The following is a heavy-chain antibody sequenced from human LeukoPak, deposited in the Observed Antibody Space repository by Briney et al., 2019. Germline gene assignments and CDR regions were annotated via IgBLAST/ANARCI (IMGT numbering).Heavy chain of an antibody. V-gene: IGHV1-18*01. D-gene: IGHD3-22*01. J-gene: IGHJ4*02. CDR1: GYTLSRYG. CDR2: ISAYNGNT. CDR3: ARSYYDSSGSDY. Sequence: ASVEVSCKGSGYTLSRYGISWGRQAPGQGLEWMGWISAYNGNTNYAQKLQGRVTMTTDTSTSTAYMELRSLRSDDTAVYYCARSYYDSSGSDYWGQGTLVTVSS.